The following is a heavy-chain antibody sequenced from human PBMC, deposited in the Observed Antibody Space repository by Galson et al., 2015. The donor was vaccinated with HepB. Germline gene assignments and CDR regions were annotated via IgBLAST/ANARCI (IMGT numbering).Heavy chain of an antibody. D-gene: IGHD5-12*01. CDR1: GFTFSSYS. Sequence: SLRLSCAASGFTFSSYSMNWVRQAPGKGLEWVSYISSSSSTIYYADSVKGRFTISRDNAKNSLYLQMNSLRAEDTAVYYCARDGGGYDYYYYYGMDVWGQGTTVTVSS. V-gene: IGHV3-48*04. J-gene: IGHJ6*02. CDR3: ARDGGGYDYYYYYGMDV. CDR2: ISSSSSTI.